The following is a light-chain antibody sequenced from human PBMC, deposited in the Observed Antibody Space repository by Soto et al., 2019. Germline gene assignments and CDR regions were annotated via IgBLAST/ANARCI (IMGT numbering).Light chain of an antibody. CDR2: GNS. Sequence: QSVLTQPPSVSGAPGQRVTISCTGSSSNIGAGYDVHWYQQLPGTAPKLLIYGNSNRPSGVPDRFSGAKSGTSASLAITGIQAEDEADYYCQAYDSSLSGVVFGGGTNVTVL. CDR1: SSNIGAGYD. J-gene: IGLJ2*01. V-gene: IGLV1-40*01. CDR3: QAYDSSLSGVV.